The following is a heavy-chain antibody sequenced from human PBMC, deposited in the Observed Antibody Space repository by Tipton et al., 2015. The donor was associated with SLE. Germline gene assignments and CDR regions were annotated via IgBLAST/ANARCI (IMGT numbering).Heavy chain of an antibody. CDR3: ARGISPRVFDI. J-gene: IGHJ3*02. V-gene: IGHV4-61*01. CDR2: IYDRGST. CDR1: GGSVSSPIDY. Sequence: LRLSCAASGGSVSSPIDYWSWIRQSPGKGLEWIGSIYDRGSTNYNPSLKSRVTISVDTSKNQVSLRLSSATAADTAVYYCARGISPRVFDIWGQGTMVTVSS.